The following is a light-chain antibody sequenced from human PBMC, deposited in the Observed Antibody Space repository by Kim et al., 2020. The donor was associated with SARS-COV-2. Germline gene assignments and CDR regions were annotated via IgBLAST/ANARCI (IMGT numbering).Light chain of an antibody. Sequence: SVALGQTARTTCGGNNNVTKNVHWYQQKPGQAPVLVMYRDTNRPSGIPERFSGSNSGNTATLTISRAQAGDEADYYCQVWDSSTWVFGGGTQLTVL. J-gene: IGLJ3*02. CDR3: QVWDSSTWV. CDR1: NNVTKN. CDR2: RDT. V-gene: IGLV3-9*01.